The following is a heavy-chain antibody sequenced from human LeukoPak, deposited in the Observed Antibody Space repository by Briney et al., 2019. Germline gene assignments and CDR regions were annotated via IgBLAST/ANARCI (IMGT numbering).Heavy chain of an antibody. CDR2: IKQDGSEK. CDR3: ARDQVASYFDY. Sequence: PGGSLRLSCAASGFTFSSYWMSWVRQAPGKGLEWVANIKQDGSEKYYVDSVKGRFTISRDNAKNSLYLQMSSLRAEDTAVYYCARDQVASYFDYWGQGTLVTVSS. CDR1: GFTFSSYW. V-gene: IGHV3-7*01. J-gene: IGHJ4*02. D-gene: IGHD2-15*01.